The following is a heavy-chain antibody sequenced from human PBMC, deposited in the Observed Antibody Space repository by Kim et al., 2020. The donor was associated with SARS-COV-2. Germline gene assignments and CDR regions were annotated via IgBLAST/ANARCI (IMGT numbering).Heavy chain of an antibody. Sequence: GGSLRLSCAASGFTFTGCAMHWVRQAPGKGLEAVAVMSFDGTDINYADSVKGRFTISRDNSKNTLYLQMNSLTPDDTAGYYCARDALGSIDYWGQGTLVTVSS. D-gene: IGHD3-16*01. CDR2: MSFDGTDI. CDR1: GFTFTGCA. V-gene: IGHV3-30*04. CDR3: ARDALGSIDY. J-gene: IGHJ4*02.